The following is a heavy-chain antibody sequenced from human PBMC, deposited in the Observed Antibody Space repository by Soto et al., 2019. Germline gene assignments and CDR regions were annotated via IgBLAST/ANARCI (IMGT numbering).Heavy chain of an antibody. CDR1: GGTFSSYT. CDR2: IIPILGIA. Sequence: QVQLVQSGAEVKKPGSSVKFSCKASGGTFSSYTLSWVRQSPGQGLEWMGRIIPILGIANYAQKFQGRVTITADKSTSTAYMELISLRSEDTAVYYCASEPKYFGYGMYVWGQGTTVTVSS. V-gene: IGHV1-69*02. J-gene: IGHJ6*02. CDR3: ASEPKYFGYGMYV. D-gene: IGHD3-9*01.